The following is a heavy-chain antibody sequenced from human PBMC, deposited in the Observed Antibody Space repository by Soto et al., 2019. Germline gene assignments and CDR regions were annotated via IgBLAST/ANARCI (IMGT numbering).Heavy chain of an antibody. CDR3: ARTIGAAYYFDF. Sequence: QVQLQESGPGLVKPSETLSLTCNVSGDSMTKYYWSWIRQPAGKGLEWIGRVYTSGSTNYNPSLKSRVTMSIETSNNHFSLSLKSVTAADTAVYYCARTIGAAYYFDFWGQGALVTVSS. CDR2: VYTSGST. D-gene: IGHD6-13*01. V-gene: IGHV4-4*07. CDR1: GDSMTKYY. J-gene: IGHJ4*02.